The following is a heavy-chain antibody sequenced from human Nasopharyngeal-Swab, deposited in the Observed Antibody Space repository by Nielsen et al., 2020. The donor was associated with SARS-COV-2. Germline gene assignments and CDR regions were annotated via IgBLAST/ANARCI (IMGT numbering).Heavy chain of an antibody. J-gene: IGHJ3*02. CDR2: ISYDGGNK. D-gene: IGHD1-26*01. CDR3: AKDVGRVGRTDDTFDI. Sequence: GGSLRLSFAASGFTFSSYGIPWFRQAPGKGLEWLAVISYDGGNKYYADSVKGRCTISRDNSKNTLYLQMNSLRPEDTAVYYCAKDVGRVGRTDDTFDIWGQGTMVTVSS. V-gene: IGHV3-30*18. CDR1: GFTFSSYG.